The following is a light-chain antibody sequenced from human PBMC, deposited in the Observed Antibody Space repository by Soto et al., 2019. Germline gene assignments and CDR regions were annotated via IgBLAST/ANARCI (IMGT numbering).Light chain of an antibody. CDR1: QSVTSNY. CDR2: GAS. Sequence: IVSTQSPGTLSFSPGERATLSFRASQSVTSNYLAWHQQKPGQAPRLLIYGASNRATGIPDRFSGSGSETDFTLTISRLEPEDFAVYYCQQYSRSPRTFGQGTKVDIK. CDR3: QQYSRSPRT. V-gene: IGKV3-20*01. J-gene: IGKJ1*01.